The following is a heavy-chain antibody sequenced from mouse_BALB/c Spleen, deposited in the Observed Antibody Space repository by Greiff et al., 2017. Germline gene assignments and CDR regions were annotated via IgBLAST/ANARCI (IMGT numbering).Heavy chain of an antibody. Sequence: EVQVVESGGGLVKPGGSLKLSCAASGFTFSSYAMSWVRQTPEKRLEWVASISSGGSTYYPDSVKGRFTISRDNARNILYLQMSSLRSEDTAMYYCARVPDGYYAWFAYWGQGTLVTVSA. V-gene: IGHV5-6-5*01. CDR3: ARVPDGYYAWFAY. J-gene: IGHJ3*01. CDR2: ISSGGST. CDR1: GFTFSSYA. D-gene: IGHD2-3*01.